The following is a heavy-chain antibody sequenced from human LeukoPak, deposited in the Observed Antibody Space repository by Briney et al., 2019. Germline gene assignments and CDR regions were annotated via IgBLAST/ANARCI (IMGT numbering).Heavy chain of an antibody. V-gene: IGHV3-23*01. CDR3: ARSGGWDGMDV. D-gene: IGHD1-1*01. Sequence: GGSLRLSCAASGFTFSSYAMNWVRQAPGKGLEWVSYISAGGGSTYYADSVKARFTISRDNSKSTLYLQMNSLRADDTAVYYCARSGGWDGMDVWGQGTAVTVSS. J-gene: IGHJ6*02. CDR2: ISAGGGST. CDR1: GFTFSSYA.